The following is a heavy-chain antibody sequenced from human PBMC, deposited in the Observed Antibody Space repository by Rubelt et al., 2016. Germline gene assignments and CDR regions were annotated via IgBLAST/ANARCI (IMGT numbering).Heavy chain of an antibody. J-gene: IGHJ4*02. Sequence: EVHLVESGGGFVQPGGSLRLSCAASGFTFDGHGMNWVRQAPGKGLEWVSGIIWNGVSPGYADSVKGRFTISGDNAKTWRYLQRGNLRVEDTAVYYCARDYGEWGQGILVTVSA. CDR3: ARDYGE. CDR1: GFTFDGHG. CDR2: IIWNGVSP. D-gene: IGHD4-17*01. V-gene: IGHV3-20*04.